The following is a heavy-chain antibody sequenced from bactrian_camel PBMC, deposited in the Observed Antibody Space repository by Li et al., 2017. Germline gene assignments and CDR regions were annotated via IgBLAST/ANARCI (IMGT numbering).Heavy chain of an antibody. V-gene: IGHV3S10*01. Sequence: DVQLVESGGGLVQPGRSLRLSCAASGFTFSRYSLSWVRQAAGKGLEWVSLITSDGSTYYADSVKGRFTISQDNAKNSVYLQMNSPKPEDTGVYYCAADGMGTPCWWGQGTQVTVS. D-gene: IGHD2*01. CDR1: GFTFSRYS. CDR3: AADGMGTPCW. J-gene: IGHJ4*01. CDR2: ITSDGST.